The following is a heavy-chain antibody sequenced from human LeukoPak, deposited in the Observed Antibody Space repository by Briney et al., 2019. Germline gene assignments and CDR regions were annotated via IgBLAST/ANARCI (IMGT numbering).Heavy chain of an antibody. Sequence: ASVKVSCKASGYTFTSYDINWVRQATGQGLEWKGWMNPNSGNTGYAQKFQGRVTMTRNTSISTAYMELSSLRSEDTAVYYCARGHIVATSYYYYYYGMDVWGQGTTVTVSS. D-gene: IGHD5-12*01. V-gene: IGHV1-8*01. CDR1: GYTFTSYD. CDR3: ARGHIVATSYYYYYYGMDV. J-gene: IGHJ6*02. CDR2: MNPNSGNT.